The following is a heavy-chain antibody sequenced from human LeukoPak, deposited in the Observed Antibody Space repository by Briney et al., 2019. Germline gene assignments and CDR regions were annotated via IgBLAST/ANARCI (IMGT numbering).Heavy chain of an antibody. J-gene: IGHJ4*02. Sequence: PSETLSLTCTVSGGSISSSSYYWGWIRQAPGKGLEWIGSIYYSGSTYYNPSLKSRVTISVDTSKNQFSLKLSSVTAADTAVYYCARRKYGSGSYYTGTYYFDYWGQGTLVTVSS. CDR2: IYYSGST. CDR3: ARRKYGSGSYYTGTYYFDY. D-gene: IGHD3-10*01. V-gene: IGHV4-39*01. CDR1: GGSISSSSYY.